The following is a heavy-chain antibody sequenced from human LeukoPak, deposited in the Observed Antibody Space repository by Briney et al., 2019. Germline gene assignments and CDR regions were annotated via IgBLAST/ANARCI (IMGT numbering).Heavy chain of an antibody. CDR2: IIPILGIA. D-gene: IGHD3-10*01. CDR1: GGTFSSYA. V-gene: IGHV1-69*04. J-gene: IGHJ4*02. CDR3: AAKGFPRFGIERLDY. Sequence: SVKVSCKASGGTFSSYAISWVRQAPGQGLEWMGRIIPILGIANYAQKFQGRVTITADKSTSTAYMELSSLRSEDTAVYYCAAKGFPRFGIERLDYWGQGTLVTVSS.